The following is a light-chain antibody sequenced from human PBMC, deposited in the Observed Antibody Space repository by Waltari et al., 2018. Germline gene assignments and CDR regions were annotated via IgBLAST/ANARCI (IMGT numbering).Light chain of an antibody. CDR1: SSDVGGYNY. Sequence: QSALTQPPSASGSPGQSVTVSCTGTSSDVGGYNYVSWYQQHPGKAPKLILYEVSKRPSGVPDRFSGSKSGNTASLTVSGLQAEDEADYYCSSYAGSEVVIFGGGTKLTVL. CDR3: SSYAGSEVVI. J-gene: IGLJ2*01. V-gene: IGLV2-8*01. CDR2: EVS.